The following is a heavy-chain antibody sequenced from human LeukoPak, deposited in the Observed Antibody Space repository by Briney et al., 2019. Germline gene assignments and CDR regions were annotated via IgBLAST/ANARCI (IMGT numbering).Heavy chain of an antibody. CDR3: ARVPSGSYDFDY. J-gene: IGHJ4*02. CDR2: INSDGSST. D-gene: IGHD1-26*01. Sequence: PGGSLRLSCAASGFTFSSYWIHWVRQAPGKGLVWVSRINSDGSSTSYADSVKGRFTISRDNAKNTLYLQMNSLRAEDMAVYYCARVPSGSYDFDYWGQGTLVTVSS. CDR1: GFTFSSYW. V-gene: IGHV3-74*01.